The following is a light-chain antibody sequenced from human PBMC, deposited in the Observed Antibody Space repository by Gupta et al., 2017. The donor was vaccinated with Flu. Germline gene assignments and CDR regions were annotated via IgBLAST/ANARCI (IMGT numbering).Light chain of an antibody. CDR3: SSFREASGLV. J-gene: IGLJ2*01. CDR2: NVK. Sequence: ALTQAASLSGSPGQSITMSCSGTASDTGGSAYVSWYQHHPGKAPKLIVYNVKSRPSGVSDRFSGSKSGNTASLTISGLQAEDEADYYCSSFREASGLVFGGGTKLTVL. CDR1: ASDTGGSAY. V-gene: IGLV2-14*03.